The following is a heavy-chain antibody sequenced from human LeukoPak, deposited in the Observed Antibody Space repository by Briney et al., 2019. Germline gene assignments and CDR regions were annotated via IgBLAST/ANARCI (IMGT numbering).Heavy chain of an antibody. J-gene: IGHJ5*02. D-gene: IGHD3-10*01. V-gene: IGHV1-3*01. CDR2: INAGNGNT. Sequence: ASVKVSCKTSGYTFSNSGLHWVRQAPGQSLEWMGWINAGNGNTKYSQKFQDRLTITRDTSASTVYMELNSLKSGDTAMYYCARGRGLIGTSRFDPWGQGTLVIVSS. CDR1: GYTFSNSG. CDR3: ARGRGLIGTSRFDP.